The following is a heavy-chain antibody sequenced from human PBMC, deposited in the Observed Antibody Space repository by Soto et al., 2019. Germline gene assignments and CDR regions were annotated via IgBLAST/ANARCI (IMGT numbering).Heavy chain of an antibody. J-gene: IGHJ4*02. Sequence: GGSLRLSCAASGFSFSSYAMSWVRQAPGKGLEWVSATRGSGGSTYYADSVKGRFTITRDNSKYTLYLQMNSLRAEDTAVYYCAKVRSSSWCDYWGQGTLVTVSS. D-gene: IGHD6-13*01. CDR3: AKVRSSSWCDY. V-gene: IGHV3-23*01. CDR1: GFSFSSYA. CDR2: TRGSGGST.